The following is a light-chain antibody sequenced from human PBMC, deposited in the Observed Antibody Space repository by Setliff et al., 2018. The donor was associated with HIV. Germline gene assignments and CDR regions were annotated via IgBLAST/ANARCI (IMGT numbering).Light chain of an antibody. CDR2: ANK. Sequence: QSALTQPPSVSGAPGERVTISCTGGSSNIGAGYDVHWYQQLPGTAPKLLIYANKNRPSGVPDRFSGSKSGNTASLTISGLQAEDEAHYYCGAYTSSSTQVFGTGTKVTVL. J-gene: IGLJ1*01. CDR1: SSNIGAGYD. V-gene: IGLV1-40*01. CDR3: GAYTSSSTQV.